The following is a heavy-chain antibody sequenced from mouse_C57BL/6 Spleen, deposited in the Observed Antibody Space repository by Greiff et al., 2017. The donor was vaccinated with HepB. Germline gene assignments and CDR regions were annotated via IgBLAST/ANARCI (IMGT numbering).Heavy chain of an antibody. J-gene: IGHJ3*01. D-gene: IGHD1-1*01. V-gene: IGHV1-52*01. CDR1: GYTFTSYW. CDR3: ARGRNYYGSSYEVFVFAY. CDR2: IDPSDSET. Sequence: VQLQQPGAELVRPGSSVKLSCKASGYTFTSYWMHWVKQRPIQGLEWIGNIDPSDSETHYNQKFKDKATLTVDKSSSTAYMQLSSLTSEDSAVYYCARGRNYYGSSYEVFVFAYWGQGTLVTVSA.